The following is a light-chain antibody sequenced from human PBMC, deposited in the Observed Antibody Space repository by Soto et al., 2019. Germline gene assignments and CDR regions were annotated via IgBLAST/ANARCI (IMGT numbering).Light chain of an antibody. V-gene: IGKV1D-16*01. CDR1: QEISTW. CDR2: GAS. Sequence: DIQLTQSPSSVSASVGDRVIITCRASQEISTWLAWYQQKPGTAPKVLIYGASRLQSGVPSRFSGSGSGTDFTLTISRLEPEDFAVYSCQQYGSSPITFGQGTRLEIK. J-gene: IGKJ5*01. CDR3: QQYGSSPIT.